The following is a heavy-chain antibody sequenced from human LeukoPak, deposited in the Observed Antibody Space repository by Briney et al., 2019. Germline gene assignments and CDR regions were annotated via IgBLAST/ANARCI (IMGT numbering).Heavy chain of an antibody. V-gene: IGHV3-49*03. Sequence: GGSLRLSCTASGFTFGDYAMSWFRQAPWKGLEWVGFIRSKAYGGTTEYAASVKGRFTISRDDSKSIAYLQMNSLKTEDTAVYYCILPPYYYYYYGMDVWGQGTTVTVSS. CDR3: ILPPYYYYYYGMDV. CDR1: GFTFGDYA. CDR2: IRSKAYGGTT. D-gene: IGHD2/OR15-2a*01. J-gene: IGHJ6*02.